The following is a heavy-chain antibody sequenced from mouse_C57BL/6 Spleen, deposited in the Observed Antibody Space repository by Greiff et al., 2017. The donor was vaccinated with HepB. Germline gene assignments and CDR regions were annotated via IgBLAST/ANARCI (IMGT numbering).Heavy chain of an antibody. D-gene: IGHD1-1*01. Sequence: DVMLVESGGGLVQPGESLKLSCESNEYEFPSHDMSWVRKTPEKRLELVAAINSDGGSTYYPDTMERRFIISRDNTKKTLYLQMSSLRSEDTALYYCARLGGYGSFYYFDYWGQGTTLTVSS. CDR3: ARLGGYGSFYYFDY. CDR2: INSDGGST. CDR1: EYEFPSHD. J-gene: IGHJ2*01. V-gene: IGHV5-2*01.